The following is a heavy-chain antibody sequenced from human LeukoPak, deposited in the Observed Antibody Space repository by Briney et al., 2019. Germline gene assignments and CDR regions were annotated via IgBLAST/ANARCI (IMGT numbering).Heavy chain of an antibody. CDR1: GGSISSYY. V-gene: IGHV4-34*01. J-gene: IGHJ3*02. CDR2: INHSGST. Sequence: PSETLSLTCTVSGGSISSYYWSWIRQPPGKGLEWIGEINHSGSTNYNPSLESRVTISVDTSKNQFSLKLSSVTAADTAVYYCARDNLDIVVVVAANPSDAFDIWGQGTMVTVSS. D-gene: IGHD2-15*01. CDR3: ARDNLDIVVVVAANPSDAFDI.